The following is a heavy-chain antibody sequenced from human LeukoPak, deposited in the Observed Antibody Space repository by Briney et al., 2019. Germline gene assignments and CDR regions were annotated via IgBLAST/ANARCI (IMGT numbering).Heavy chain of an antibody. Sequence: PGGSLRLSCAASGLTFSSYAMSWVRQAPGKGLEWVSAISGSGGSTYYADSVKGRFTISRDNSKNTLYLQMNSLRAEDTAVYYCAKAFLEWSDAFDIWGQGTMVTVSS. J-gene: IGHJ3*02. CDR1: GLTFSSYA. V-gene: IGHV3-23*01. CDR3: AKAFLEWSDAFDI. D-gene: IGHD3-3*02. CDR2: ISGSGGST.